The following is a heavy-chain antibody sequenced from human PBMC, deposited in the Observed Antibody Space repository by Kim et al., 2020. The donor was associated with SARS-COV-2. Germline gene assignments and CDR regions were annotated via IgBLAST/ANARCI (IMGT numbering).Heavy chain of an antibody. Sequence: SETLSLTCTVSGGSISSSSYYWGWIRQPPGKVLEWIGSIYYSGSTYYNPSLKSRVTISVDTSKNQFSMQLSSVPAADTAVHYCARHLRYSYGYDRFDPWGQGTLVTVS. J-gene: IGHJ5*02. CDR3: ARHLRYSYGYDRFDP. V-gene: IGHV4-39*01. CDR1: GGSISSSSYY. D-gene: IGHD5-18*01. CDR2: IYYSGST.